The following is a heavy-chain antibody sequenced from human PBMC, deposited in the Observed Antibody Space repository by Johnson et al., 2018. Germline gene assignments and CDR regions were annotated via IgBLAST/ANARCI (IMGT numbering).Heavy chain of an antibody. CDR2: ISGSVSTK. CDR1: GFTFSDYY. CDR3: GGDGGTYYSDSGGYFEDAFDI. D-gene: IGHD3-22*01. V-gene: IGHV3-11*01. J-gene: IGHJ3*02. Sequence: QVQLVQSGGGLVKPGGSLRLSCAASGFTFSDYYMSWIRQAPGRGLEWVSYISGSVSTKYSADSVKGRFTLSRDNAKNSLWLQRNNLRAEETAVYYCGGDGGTYYSDSGGYFEDAFDIWGQGTMVTGSA.